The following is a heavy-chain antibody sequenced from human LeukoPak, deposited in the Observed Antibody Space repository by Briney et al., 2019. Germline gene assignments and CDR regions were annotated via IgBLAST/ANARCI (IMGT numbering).Heavy chain of an antibody. CDR1: GDSVSSNRND. J-gene: IGHJ3*01. V-gene: IGHV6-1*01. D-gene: IGHD3-16*01. CDR3: ARVSGGVWAAFDL. Sequence: SQTLSLTCAISGDSVSSNRNDWNWIRQSPSRGLEWLGRTFYRSKWYVDYGTSVKSRITINPDTSNNQFSLHLKSVTPEDTAVYYCARVSGGVWAAFDLWGHGTVVTVSS. CDR2: TFYRSKWYV.